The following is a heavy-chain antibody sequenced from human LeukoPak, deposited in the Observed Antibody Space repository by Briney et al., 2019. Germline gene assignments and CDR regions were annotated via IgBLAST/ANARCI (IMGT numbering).Heavy chain of an antibody. J-gene: IGHJ3*02. CDR2: INAGNGNT. Sequence: GASVKVSCKASGYTFISYAMHWVRQAPGQRLEWMGWINAGNGNTKYSQKFQGRVTITRDTSASTAYMKLSSLRSEDTAVYYCARAGYCSSTSCYNVEDDAFDIWGQGTMVTVSS. D-gene: IGHD2-2*02. CDR1: GYTFISYA. CDR3: ARAGYCSSTSCYNVEDDAFDI. V-gene: IGHV1-3*01.